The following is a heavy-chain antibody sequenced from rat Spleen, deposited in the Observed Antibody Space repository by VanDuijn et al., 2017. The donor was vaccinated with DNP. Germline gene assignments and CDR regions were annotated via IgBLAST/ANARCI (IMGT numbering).Heavy chain of an antibody. Sequence: EVQLQESGPGLVKPSQSLSLTCSVTGYSITSNYWGWIRKFPGDKMEWIGHISYSGSTTYNPSLESRISITRDTSKNQFFLHLNSLTTADPATYYLAIQPSGMDYWGQGTSVTVSS. D-gene: IGHD4-3*01. V-gene: IGHV3-1*01. CDR1: GYSITSNY. CDR2: ISYSGST. J-gene: IGHJ4*01. CDR3: AIQPSGMDY.